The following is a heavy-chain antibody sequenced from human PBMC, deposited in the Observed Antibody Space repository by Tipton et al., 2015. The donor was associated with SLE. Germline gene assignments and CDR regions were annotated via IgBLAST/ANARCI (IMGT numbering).Heavy chain of an antibody. D-gene: IGHD2-15*01. Sequence: TLSLTCAVYGGPFSGYYWTWIRQPPGKGLEWIGEVNHSGSTNYNPSLKSRVTISVDTSKTQFSLNLSSLTAADTAVYYCARPRYCSGGSCRYYFDYWGQGTLVTVSP. CDR2: VNHSGST. J-gene: IGHJ4*02. CDR3: ARPRYCSGGSCRYYFDY. CDR1: GGPFSGYY. V-gene: IGHV4-34*01.